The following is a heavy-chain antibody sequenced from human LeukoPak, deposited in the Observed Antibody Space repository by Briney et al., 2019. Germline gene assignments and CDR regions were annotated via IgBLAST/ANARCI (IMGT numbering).Heavy chain of an antibody. V-gene: IGHV4-59*01. CDR2: IYYSGST. D-gene: IGHD5-24*01. J-gene: IGHJ4*02. Sequence: SETLSLTCTVSGGSISSYYWSWIRQPPGKGLEWIGYIYYSGSTNYNPSLKSRVTISVDTSKNQFSLKLSSVTAADTAVYYCARDRHRGGYNLPFYFDYWGQGTLVTVSS. CDR3: ARDRHRGGYNLPFYFDY. CDR1: GGSISSYY.